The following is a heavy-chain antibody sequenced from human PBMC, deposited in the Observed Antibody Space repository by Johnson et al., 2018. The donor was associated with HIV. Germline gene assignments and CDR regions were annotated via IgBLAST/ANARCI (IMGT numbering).Heavy chain of an antibody. J-gene: IGHJ3*02. V-gene: IGHV3-11*04. D-gene: IGHD1-26*01. CDR3: ARGFHSGSYYRGRAFDI. Sequence: QVQLVESGGGLVKPGGSLRLSCAASGFTFSDYYMSWIRLAPGKGLEWVSYISSSGSTKYYTDSVKGRFIISRDNAKKSLDLQRNSLRAEDTAVYYCARGFHSGSYYRGRAFDIWGQGTMVTVSS. CDR2: ISSSGSTK. CDR1: GFTFSDYY.